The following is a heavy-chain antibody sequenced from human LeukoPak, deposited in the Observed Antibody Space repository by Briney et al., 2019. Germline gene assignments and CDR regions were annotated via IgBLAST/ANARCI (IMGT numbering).Heavy chain of an antibody. J-gene: IGHJ3*02. D-gene: IGHD3-22*01. CDR1: GFTFSSYG. CDR2: IRYDGSNK. Sequence: GGSLRLSCAASGFTFSSYGMHWVRQAPGKGLEWVAFIRYDGSNKYYADSVKGRFTISRDNSKNTLYLQMNSLRAEDTAVYYCAKAHAYYYDSSGYPDAFDIWGQGTMVTVSS. V-gene: IGHV3-30*02. CDR3: AKAHAYYYDSSGYPDAFDI.